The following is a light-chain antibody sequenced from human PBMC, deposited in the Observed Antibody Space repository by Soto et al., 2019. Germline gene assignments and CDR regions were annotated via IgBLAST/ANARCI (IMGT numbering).Light chain of an antibody. CDR3: QQYGSSPE. CDR1: QSVSSSY. Sequence: EIVLTQSPGTLSLSPGERATLSCRGSQSVSSSYLAWYQQKPGQAPRLLIYGASRRATGIPDRFSGSGSGTDFTLIISRLEPEDFAVYYCQQYGSSPEFGQGTRLEIK. J-gene: IGKJ5*01. CDR2: GAS. V-gene: IGKV3-20*01.